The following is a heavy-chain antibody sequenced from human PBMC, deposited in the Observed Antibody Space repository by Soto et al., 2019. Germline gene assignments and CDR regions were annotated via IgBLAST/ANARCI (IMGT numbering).Heavy chain of an antibody. D-gene: IGHD2-2*01. Sequence: SETLSLTCTVSGGSISSGGYYWSWIRQHPGKGLEWIGYIYYSGSTYYNPSLKSRVTISVDTSKNQFSLKLSSVTAADTAVYYCAREATIVVPAALYSMDFWGKGTTVTVSS. J-gene: IGHJ6*03. CDR2: IYYSGST. CDR3: AREATIVVPAALYSMDF. V-gene: IGHV4-31*03. CDR1: GGSISSGGYY.